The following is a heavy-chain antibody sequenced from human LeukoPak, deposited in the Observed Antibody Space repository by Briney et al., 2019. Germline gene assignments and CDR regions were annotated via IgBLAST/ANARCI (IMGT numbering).Heavy chain of an antibody. V-gene: IGHV3-30*18. D-gene: IGHD2-15*01. CDR2: ISYDGSNK. J-gene: IGHJ4*02. Sequence: ESGGSLRLSCAASGFTFSSYGMHWVRQAPGKGLEWVAVISYDGSNKYYADSVKGRFTISRDNSKNTLYLQMNSLRAEDTAVYYCAKCQGGSCYSGAEYWGQGTLVTVSS. CDR1: GFTFSSYG. CDR3: AKCQGGSCYSGAEY.